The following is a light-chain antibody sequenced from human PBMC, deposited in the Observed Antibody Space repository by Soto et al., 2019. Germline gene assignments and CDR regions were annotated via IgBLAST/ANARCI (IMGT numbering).Light chain of an antibody. CDR2: RTS. Sequence: EIVLTQSPGNLSLSPGERATLSCRASQSVSSSYLAWYQQKPGQAPRLLIYRTSNRATGIPDRFSGSGSGTDFTLTISRLEPEDFAVYWCQQYDSSPRTFGQGTKVDIK. V-gene: IGKV3-20*01. CDR3: QQYDSSPRT. J-gene: IGKJ1*01. CDR1: QSVSSSY.